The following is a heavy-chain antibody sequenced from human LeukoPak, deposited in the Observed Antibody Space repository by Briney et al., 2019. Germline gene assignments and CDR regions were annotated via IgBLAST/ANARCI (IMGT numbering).Heavy chain of an antibody. J-gene: IGHJ6*02. D-gene: IGHD1-14*01. Sequence: ASVKVSCKVSGYTLTELSMHWVRQAPGKGLEWMGGFDPEDGETIYAQKFQGRVTMTEDTSTDTAYMELSSLRSEDTAVYYCATSYFFNRAGYYYGMDVWGQGTTVTVSS. CDR3: ATSYFFNRAGYYYGMDV. CDR1: GYTLTELS. V-gene: IGHV1-24*01. CDR2: FDPEDGET.